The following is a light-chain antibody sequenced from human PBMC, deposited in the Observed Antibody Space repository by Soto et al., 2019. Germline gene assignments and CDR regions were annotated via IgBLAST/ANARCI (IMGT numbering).Light chain of an antibody. CDR1: SSDVGGYNY. V-gene: IGLV2-14*01. CDR3: SSYTSSSTPVV. CDR2: DVS. J-gene: IGLJ2*01. Sequence: QSALTQPASVSGSPGQSITISCTGTSSDVGGYNYVSWYQQYPGKAPKLIIYDVSNRPSGVSNRFSGSKSGNTASPTISGLQAEDEADYYCSSYTSSSTPVVFGGGTKVTVL.